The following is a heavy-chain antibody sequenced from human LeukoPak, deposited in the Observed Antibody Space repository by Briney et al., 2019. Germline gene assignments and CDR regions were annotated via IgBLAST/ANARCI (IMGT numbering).Heavy chain of an antibody. J-gene: IGHJ6*03. CDR2: INQSRRT. Sequence: MPSPSLSLTCAVYGGSLSGSYWSSIRQPPRKWLEWIGEINQSRRTDYNPSHKSRVIITVDTAKNQFSLKLSSVSAADTAVYYCARGIAARHYYYYYMAVWGRGTTVTVSS. V-gene: IGHV4-34*01. CDR3: ARGIAARHYYYYYMAV. CDR1: GGSLSGSY. D-gene: IGHD6-6*01.